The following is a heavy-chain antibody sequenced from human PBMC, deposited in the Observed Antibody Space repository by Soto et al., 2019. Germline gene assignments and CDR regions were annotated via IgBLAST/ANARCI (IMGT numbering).Heavy chain of an antibody. J-gene: IGHJ4*02. CDR1: GFTFSSYG. D-gene: IGHD3-22*01. Sequence: GGSLRLSCAASGFTFSSYGMHWVRQAPGKGLEWVAVISYDGSNKYYADSVKGRFTISRDNSKNTLYLQMNSLRAEDTAVYYCAKEGRYYYDSNSELPYYFDYWGQGT. CDR2: ISYDGSNK. CDR3: AKEGRYYYDSNSELPYYFDY. V-gene: IGHV3-30*18.